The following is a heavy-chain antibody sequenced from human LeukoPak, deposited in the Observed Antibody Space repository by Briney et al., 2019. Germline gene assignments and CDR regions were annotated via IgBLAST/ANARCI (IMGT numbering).Heavy chain of an antibody. CDR2: IYYSGST. Sequence: SETLSLTCTVSGGSISSYYWSWIRQPPGKGLEWIGYIYYSGSTNYNPSLKSRVTISVDTSKSQFSLKLSSVTAADTAVYYCARASGIAAAGTVDYWGQGTLVTVSS. V-gene: IGHV4-59*01. CDR3: ARASGIAAAGTVDY. J-gene: IGHJ4*02. D-gene: IGHD6-13*01. CDR1: GGSISSYY.